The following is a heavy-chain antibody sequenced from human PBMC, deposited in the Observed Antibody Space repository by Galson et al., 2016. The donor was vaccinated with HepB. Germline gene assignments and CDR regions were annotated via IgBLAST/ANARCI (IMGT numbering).Heavy chain of an antibody. CDR1: GDSVSSNSAG. Sequence: CAISGDSVSSNSAGWNWIRQSPSRGLEWLGRTFYRSNWQNDYAESVKSRITINPDTSKNQFSLPLNSVTAEDTAVYYCARSYLLGRGFGWWGQGTLVTVSS. CDR3: ARSYLLGRGFGW. J-gene: IGHJ4*02. D-gene: IGHD7-27*01. V-gene: IGHV6-1*01. CDR2: TFYRSNWQN.